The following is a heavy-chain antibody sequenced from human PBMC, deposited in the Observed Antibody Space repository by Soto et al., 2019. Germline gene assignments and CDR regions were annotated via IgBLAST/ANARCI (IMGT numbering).Heavy chain of an antibody. J-gene: IGHJ6*02. CDR1: GFTFSSYA. D-gene: IGHD6-13*01. CDR3: ARMVTSAAFSWFVPGYGMDV. CDR2: ISGSGGST. Sequence: QTGGSLRLSCAASGFTFSSYAMSWVRQAPGKGLEWVSAISGSGGSTYYADSVKGRFTISRDNAKNSLYLQMNSLRDEDTAVYYCARMVTSAAFSWFVPGYGMDVWGQGTTVTVSS. V-gene: IGHV3-23*01.